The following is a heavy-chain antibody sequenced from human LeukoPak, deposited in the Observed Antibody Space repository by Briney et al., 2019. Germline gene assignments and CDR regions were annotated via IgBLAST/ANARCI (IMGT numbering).Heavy chain of an antibody. V-gene: IGHV3-23*01. CDR3: AKVPRGRFLEWLLPQFDY. J-gene: IGHJ4*02. D-gene: IGHD3-3*01. CDR2: ISGSGGST. Sequence: PGGSLRLSCAASGFTFSSYATSWVRQAPGKGLEWVSAISGSGGSTYYADSVKGRFTISRDNSKNTLYLQKNSLRAEDTAVYYCAKVPRGRFLEWLLPQFDYWGQGTLVTVSS. CDR1: GFTFSSYA.